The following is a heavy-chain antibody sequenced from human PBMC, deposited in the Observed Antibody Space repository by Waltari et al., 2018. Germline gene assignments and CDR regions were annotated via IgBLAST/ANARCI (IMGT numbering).Heavy chain of an antibody. CDR1: GGSISSYY. CDR2: IYTSGST. Sequence: QVQLQESGPGLVKPSATLSLTCTVSGGSISSYYWSWIRQPAGKGLEWIGRIYTSGSTNYNPSLKSRVTMSVDTSKNQFSLKLSSVTAADTAVYYCARDRAGLRFLEWSYYFDYWGQGTLVTVSS. J-gene: IGHJ4*02. CDR3: ARDRAGLRFLEWSYYFDY. D-gene: IGHD3-3*01. V-gene: IGHV4-4*07.